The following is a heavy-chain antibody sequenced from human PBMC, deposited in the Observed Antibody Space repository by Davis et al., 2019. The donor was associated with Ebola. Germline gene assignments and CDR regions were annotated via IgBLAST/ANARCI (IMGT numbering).Heavy chain of an antibody. CDR1: GFTFSSYS. CDR2: ISSGSSTI. V-gene: IGHV3-48*01. CDR3: VRDPALVVTGGGWFFGL. D-gene: IGHD2-21*02. J-gene: IGHJ2*01. Sequence: GESLKISCAASGFTFSSYSMNWVRQAPGKGLEWVSYISSGSSTIYYADSVKGRFTISRDNAKNSLYLQMNSLRAEDTAVYYCVRDPALVVTGGGWFFGLWGRGTLVTVSS.